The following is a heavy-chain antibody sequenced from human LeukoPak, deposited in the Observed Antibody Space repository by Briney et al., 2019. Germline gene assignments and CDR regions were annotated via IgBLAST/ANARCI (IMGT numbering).Heavy chain of an antibody. V-gene: IGHV4-4*07. Sequence: SETLSLTCTVSDGSIGNYYWTWIRQPAGKGLEWIGRIYVSGSTNYNPSLKSRVTISVDTSKNQFSLKLSSVTAADTALYYCARVAYSSSWFYYYGMDVWGQGTTVTVSS. CDR2: IYVSGST. J-gene: IGHJ6*02. CDR3: ARVAYSSSWFYYYGMDV. D-gene: IGHD6-13*01. CDR1: DGSIGNYY.